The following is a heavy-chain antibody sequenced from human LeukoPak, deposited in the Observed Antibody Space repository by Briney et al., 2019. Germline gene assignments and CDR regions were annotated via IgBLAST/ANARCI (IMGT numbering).Heavy chain of an antibody. V-gene: IGHV3-74*01. Sequence: GGSLRLSCAASGFSFSSSWMHWVRQAPGKGLVWVSRINSDGSTTNYADSVKGRFTISRDNAKNTLYLQMNSLRAEDTAVYYCARDLPPDGKQLVHPAHDYWGQGTLVTVSS. CDR1: GFSFSSSW. CDR3: ARDLPPDGKQLVHPAHDY. J-gene: IGHJ4*02. D-gene: IGHD6-13*01. CDR2: INSDGSTT.